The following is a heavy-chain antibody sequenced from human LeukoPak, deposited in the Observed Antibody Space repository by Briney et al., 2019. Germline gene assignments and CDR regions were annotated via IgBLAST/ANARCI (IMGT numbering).Heavy chain of an antibody. CDR1: GGSISSYY. D-gene: IGHD2-15*01. CDR2: IYYSGST. CDR3: ATDGLYCSGGSCYNWFDP. Sequence: SETLSLTCTVSGGSISSYYWSWIRQPPGKGLEWIGYIYYSGSTYYNPSLKSRVTISVDTSKNQFSLKLSSVTAADTAVYYCATDGLYCSGGSCYNWFDPWGQGTLVTVSS. J-gene: IGHJ5*02. V-gene: IGHV4-30-4*01.